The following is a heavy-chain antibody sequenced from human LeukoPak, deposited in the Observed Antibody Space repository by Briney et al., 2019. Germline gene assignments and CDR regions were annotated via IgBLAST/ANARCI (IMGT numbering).Heavy chain of an antibody. D-gene: IGHD5-18*01. CDR1: GFRVSSYA. CDR2: IPNDGSKT. CDR3: ANERGYNYGYSFDY. Sequence: GGSLRLSCAASGFRVSSYATHWVRQGPGKGLEWVAAIPNDGSKTYYADSVKGRFTISRDNSKNTLYLQMNSLRTEDTAVYYCANERGYNYGYSFDYWGQGTLVTVSS. J-gene: IGHJ4*02. V-gene: IGHV3-30-3*02.